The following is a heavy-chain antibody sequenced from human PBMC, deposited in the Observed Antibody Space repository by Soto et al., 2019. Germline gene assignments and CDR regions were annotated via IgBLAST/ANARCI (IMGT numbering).Heavy chain of an antibody. Sequence: SETLSLTCAVSGVSISSGNWWTWVRQSPQRGLEYIGETFHDGTANYYPSFERRVAISVDTSKNQFSLKLTSVTAADTAIYFCARLVYDTRLNYMYFDFWGQGTLVTAPQ. D-gene: IGHD3-10*01. CDR3: ARLVYDTRLNYMYFDF. J-gene: IGHJ4*02. CDR1: GVSISSGNW. V-gene: IGHV4-4*02. CDR2: TFHDGTA.